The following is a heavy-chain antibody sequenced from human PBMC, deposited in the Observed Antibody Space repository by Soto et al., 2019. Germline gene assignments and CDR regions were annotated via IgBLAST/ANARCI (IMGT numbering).Heavy chain of an antibody. V-gene: IGHV3-9*02. Sequence: DVQLVESGGGLVQPGRSLRLSCVASGFTADDYAMHWVRQAPGKGLEWVSGISSNSDTIDYADSVKGRFTISRDTAKNHLLLQKNSLRPAVAALYYCAKDMKWGGMTPIHSADPWRQGTLVTVSS. CDR3: AKDMKWGGMTPIHSADP. CDR1: GFTADDYA. J-gene: IGHJ5*02. CDR2: ISSNSDTI. D-gene: IGHD2-21*02.